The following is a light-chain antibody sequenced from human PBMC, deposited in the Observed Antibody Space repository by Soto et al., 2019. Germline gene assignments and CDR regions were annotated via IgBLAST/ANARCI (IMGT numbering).Light chain of an antibody. V-gene: IGKV3-15*01. CDR3: QQYSNWTWT. CDR1: QSVSSN. CDR2: GAS. J-gene: IGKJ1*01. Sequence: EIVMTQSPATLSVSPGERATLSCRASQSVSSNLAWYQQKPGQAPRLLIYGASTRATGIPARFSGSGSGTEFTLTISSLQSEDFAVYSCQQYSNWTWTFGQGNKVAIQ.